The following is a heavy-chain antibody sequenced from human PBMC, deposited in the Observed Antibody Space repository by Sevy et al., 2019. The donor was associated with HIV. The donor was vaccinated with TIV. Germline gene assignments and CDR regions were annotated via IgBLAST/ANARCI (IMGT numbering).Heavy chain of an antibody. J-gene: IGHJ4*02. CDR1: GFTFSSYA. D-gene: IGHD1-26*01. CDR2: ISYDGSNK. CDR3: ARDPSGGYFDY. V-gene: IGHV3-30-3*01. Sequence: GGSLRLSCAASGFTFSSYAMHWVRQAPGKGLEWVAVISYDGSNKYYADSVKGRFTISRDNSKNTLYLQMNSLRAEDTAVYYCARDPSGGYFDYWGQGTLVTVSS.